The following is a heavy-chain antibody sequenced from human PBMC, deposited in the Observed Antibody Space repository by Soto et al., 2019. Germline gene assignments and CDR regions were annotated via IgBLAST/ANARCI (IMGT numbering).Heavy chain of an antibody. CDR1: GGSITSGGYY. D-gene: IGHD5-18*01. CDR3: ARDSGGYSFDL. CDR2: IYYSGST. Sequence: SETLSLTCSVSGGSITSGGYYWSWIRQHPGKGLEWIGYIYYSGSTYYADSVKGRFTISRHNSKNTLYLQMNSLRAEDTAVYYCARDSGGYSFDLWGRGTLVTVSS. J-gene: IGHJ2*01. V-gene: IGHV4-31*03.